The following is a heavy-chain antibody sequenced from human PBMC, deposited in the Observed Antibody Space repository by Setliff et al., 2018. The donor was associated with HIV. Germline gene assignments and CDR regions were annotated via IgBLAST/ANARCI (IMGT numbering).Heavy chain of an antibody. V-gene: IGHV1-8*01. CDR3: ARTWGAGVTGYWFEP. CDR1: GGTFTKFD. D-gene: IGHD3-9*01. J-gene: IGHJ5*02. Sequence: ASVKVSCKASGGTFTKFDISWVRQATGQGLEWMGWMNPNSGNTGFAQKFQGRVTMTRNTSISTAYMELRSLRSEDTAVYFCARTWGAGVTGYWFEPWGQGTRVTVS. CDR2: MNPNSGNT.